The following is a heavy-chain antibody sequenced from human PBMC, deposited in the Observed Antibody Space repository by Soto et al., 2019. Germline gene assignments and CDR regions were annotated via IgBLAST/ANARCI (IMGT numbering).Heavy chain of an antibody. V-gene: IGHV4-39*01. CDR1: GGSISSSSYY. CDR2: IYYSGST. CDR3: ARRIQLKDSSGYYYQHYWYFDL. J-gene: IGHJ2*01. D-gene: IGHD3-22*01. Sequence: QLQLQESGPGLVKPSETLSLTCTVSGGSISSSSYYWGWIRQPPGKGLEWIGSIYYSGSTYYNPSLKSRVTISVDTSKNQFSLKLSSVTAADTAVYYCARRIQLKDSSGYYYQHYWYFDLWGRGTLVTVSS.